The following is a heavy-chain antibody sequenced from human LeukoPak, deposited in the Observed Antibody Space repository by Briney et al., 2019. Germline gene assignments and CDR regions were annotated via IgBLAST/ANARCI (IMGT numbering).Heavy chain of an antibody. D-gene: IGHD2-2*01. CDR2: IKYDGSEK. CDR1: GFTFSSYY. J-gene: IGHJ4*02. V-gene: IGHV3-7*04. CDR3: AKDPGHCTSTFCYANY. Sequence: GGSLRLSCAVSGFTFSSYYMGWVRQAPGKGLEWVANIKYDGSEKNYMDSVKGRFIISRDNAKNSLFLQMNSLRVEDTAVYYCAKDPGHCTSTFCYANYWGQGTLVTVSS.